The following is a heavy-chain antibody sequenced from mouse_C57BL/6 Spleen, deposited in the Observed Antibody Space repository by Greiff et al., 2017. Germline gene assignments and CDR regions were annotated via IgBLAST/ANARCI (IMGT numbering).Heavy chain of an antibody. CDR3: AREEIYYDYGRAWFAY. J-gene: IGHJ3*01. CDR2: IHPNSGST. CDR1: GYTFTSYW. D-gene: IGHD2-4*01. V-gene: IGHV1-64*01. Sequence: VQLQQPGAELVKPGASVKLSCKASGYTFTSYWMHWVKQRPGQGLEWIGMIHPNSGSTNYNEKFKSKATLTVDKSSSTAYMQLSSLTSEDSAVYYCAREEIYYDYGRAWFAYWGQGTLVIVSA.